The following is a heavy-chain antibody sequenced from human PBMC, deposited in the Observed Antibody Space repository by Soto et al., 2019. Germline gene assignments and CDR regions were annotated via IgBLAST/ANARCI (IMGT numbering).Heavy chain of an antibody. CDR1: GYTFTGYY. D-gene: IGHD3-9*01. CDR2: INPNSGGT. J-gene: IGHJ6*02. CDR3: ARAQNYDILTGYPYYYYYGMDV. Sequence: ASVKVSCKASGYTFTGYYMHWVRQAPGQGLEWMGWINPNSGGTNYAQKFQGWVTMTRDTSISTAYMELSRLRSDDTAVYYCARAQNYDILTGYPYYYYYGMDVWGQGTTVTVS. V-gene: IGHV1-2*04.